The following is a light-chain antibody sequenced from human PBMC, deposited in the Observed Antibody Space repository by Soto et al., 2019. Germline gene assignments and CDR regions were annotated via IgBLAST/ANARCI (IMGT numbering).Light chain of an antibody. CDR3: QQSYSTPLFP. J-gene: IGKJ3*01. Sequence: DIQMTQSPSSLSASVGDRVTLTCRASQSIRSYLNWYQQKPGKAPKLLIYAASSLQSGVPSRFSGSGSGTDFTLTISSLQPEDFATYYCQQSYSTPLFPFGPGTKVDIK. V-gene: IGKV1-39*01. CDR2: AAS. CDR1: QSIRSY.